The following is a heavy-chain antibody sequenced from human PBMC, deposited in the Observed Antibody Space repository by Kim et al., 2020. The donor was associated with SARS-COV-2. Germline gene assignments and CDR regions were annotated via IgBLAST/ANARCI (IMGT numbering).Heavy chain of an antibody. CDR3: ARSLWFGELLGYYFDY. Sequence: SETLSLTCAVSGGSISSSNWWSWVRQPPGKGLEWIGEIYHSGSTNYNPSLKSRVTISVDKSKNQFSLKLSSVTAADTAVYYCARSLWFGELLGYYFDYWGQGTLVTVSS. V-gene: IGHV4-4*02. CDR2: IYHSGST. D-gene: IGHD3-10*01. CDR1: GGSISSSNW. J-gene: IGHJ4*02.